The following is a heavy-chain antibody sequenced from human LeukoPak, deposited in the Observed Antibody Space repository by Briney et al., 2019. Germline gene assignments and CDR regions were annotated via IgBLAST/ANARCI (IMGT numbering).Heavy chain of an antibody. J-gene: IGHJ6*04. V-gene: IGHV3-48*03. CDR1: GFTFRSYE. D-gene: IGHD3-10*02. Sequence: PGGSLTLSCEDSGFTFRSYEVNWVRQAPGKGLEWIAYLSSSGSAFSYADSVKGRFTISRDNAKNSLYLQMNSLRAEDTAVYYCAELGITMIGGVWGKGTTVTISS. CDR2: LSSSGSAF. CDR3: AELGITMIGGV.